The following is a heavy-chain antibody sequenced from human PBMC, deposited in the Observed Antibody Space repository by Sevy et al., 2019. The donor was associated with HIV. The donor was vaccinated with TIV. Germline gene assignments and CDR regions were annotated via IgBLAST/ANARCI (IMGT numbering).Heavy chain of an antibody. D-gene: IGHD2-8*01. CDR3: AREGCTKPHDY. J-gene: IGHJ4*02. CDR1: GFTFSKYS. CDR2: LSFGCGEI. Sequence: GGSLRLSCAASGFTFSKYSMSWVRQPPGKGLEWVSTLSFGCGEINYADSVKGRFTMSRDNSKSSVYLQMNNLGPEDTAVYYCAREGCTKPHDYWGQGTVVTVSS. V-gene: IGHV3-23*01.